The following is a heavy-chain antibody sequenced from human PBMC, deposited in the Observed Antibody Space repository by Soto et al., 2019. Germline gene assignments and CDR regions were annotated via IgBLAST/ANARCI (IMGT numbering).Heavy chain of an antibody. J-gene: IGHJ4*02. V-gene: IGHV3-23*01. D-gene: IGHD2-8*01. CDR3: AKDRDIVLMVYALFDY. CDR2: ISGSGGST. CDR1: GFTFSSYA. Sequence: GGSLRLSCAASGFTFSSYAMSWVRQAPGKGLEWVSAISGSGGSTYYADSVKGRFTISRDNSKNTLYLQMNSLRAEDTAVYYCAKDRDIVLMVYALFDYWGQGTLVTVSS.